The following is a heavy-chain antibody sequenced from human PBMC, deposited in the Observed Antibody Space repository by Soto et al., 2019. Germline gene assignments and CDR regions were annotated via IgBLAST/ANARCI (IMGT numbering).Heavy chain of an antibody. J-gene: IGHJ6*03. CDR2: INHSGST. D-gene: IGHD2-21*01. CDR3: ARLTAGCGGDCYINYYGNYYYMDV. Sequence: PSETLSLTCAVYGGSFSGYYWSWIRQPPGKGLEWIGEINHSGSTNYNPSLKSRVTISVDTSKNQFSLKLSSVTAADTAVYYCARLTAGCGGDCYINYYGNYYYMDVWGKGTTVTVSS. CDR1: GGSFSGYY. V-gene: IGHV4-34*01.